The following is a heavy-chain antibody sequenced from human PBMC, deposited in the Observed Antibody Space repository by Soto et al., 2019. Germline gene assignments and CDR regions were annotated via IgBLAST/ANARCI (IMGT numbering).Heavy chain of an antibody. V-gene: IGHV1-58*01. CDR1: GFTFTSSA. J-gene: IGHJ4*02. CDR3: AADFDPHYYDSSGYHLDDY. CDR2: IVVGSGNT. D-gene: IGHD3-22*01. Sequence: QMQLVQSGPEVKKPGTSVKVSCKASGFTFTSSAVQWVRQARGQRLEWIGWIVVGSGNTNYAQKFQERVTITRDMXXSXAXXELSSLRSEDTAVYYCAADFDPHYYDSSGYHLDDYWGQGTLVTVSS.